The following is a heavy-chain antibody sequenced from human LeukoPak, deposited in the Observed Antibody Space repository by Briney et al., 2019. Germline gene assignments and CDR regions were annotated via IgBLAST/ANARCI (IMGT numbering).Heavy chain of an antibody. CDR2: INHSGST. CDR3: ARGAGSMRWLQSHRYYFDY. Sequence: SETLSLTCAVYGGSFSGYYWSWIRQPPGKGLEWIGEINHSGSTNYNPSLKSRVTISVDTSKNQFSLKLSSVTAADTAVYYCARGAGSMRWLQSHRYYFDYWGQGTLVTVSS. CDR1: GGSFSGYY. V-gene: IGHV4-34*01. D-gene: IGHD5-24*01. J-gene: IGHJ4*02.